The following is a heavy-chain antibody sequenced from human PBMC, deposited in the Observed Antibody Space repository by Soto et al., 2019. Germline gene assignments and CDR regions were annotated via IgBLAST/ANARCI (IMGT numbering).Heavy chain of an antibody. V-gene: IGHV1-69*06. J-gene: IGHJ5*02. D-gene: IGHD3-22*01. CDR1: GGTFSSYA. CDR3: ARGGRYYYDSSGYYWFDP. CDR2: IIPIFGTA. Sequence: QVQLVQSGAEVKKPGSSVKVSCKASGGTFSSYAISWVRQAPRQGLEWMGGIIPIFGTANYAQKFQGRVTITADKSTSTAYMELSSLRSEDTAVYYCARGGRYYYDSSGYYWFDPWGQGTLVTVSS.